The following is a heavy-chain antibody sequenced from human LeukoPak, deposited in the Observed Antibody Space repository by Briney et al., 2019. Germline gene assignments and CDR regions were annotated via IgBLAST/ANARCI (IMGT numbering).Heavy chain of an antibody. CDR3: TREGYHLVTSDY. J-gene: IGHJ4*02. V-gene: IGHV3-49*04. D-gene: IGHD1-14*01. CDR1: GFTFGDYA. Sequence: GGSLRLSCTASGFTFGDYAMSWVRQAPGKGLEWVGFIRSKAYGGTAEYAASVKGRFTISRDDSKSIAYLQMNSLKTEDTAVYYCTREGYHLVTSDYWGQGTLVTVSS. CDR2: IRSKAYGGTA.